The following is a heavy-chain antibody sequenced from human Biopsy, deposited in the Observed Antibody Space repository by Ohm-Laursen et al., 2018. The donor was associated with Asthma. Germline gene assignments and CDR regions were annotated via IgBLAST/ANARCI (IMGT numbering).Heavy chain of an antibody. CDR3: SRDRGESGYDFGRYDY. Sequence: SLRLSCTASGFNFTTYAIAWIRQAPGKGLEWVSSISSTSTYIYYADSVKGRFTISRDNAKNSLYLQMNSLRAEDTAVYYCSRDRGESGYDFGRYDYWGQGTLVTVSS. V-gene: IGHV3-21*01. J-gene: IGHJ4*02. D-gene: IGHD5-12*01. CDR1: GFNFTTYA. CDR2: ISSTSTYI.